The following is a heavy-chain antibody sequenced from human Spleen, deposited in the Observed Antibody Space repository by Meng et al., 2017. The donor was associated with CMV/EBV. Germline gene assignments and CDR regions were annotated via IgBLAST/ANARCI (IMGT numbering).Heavy chain of an antibody. Sequence: GESLKISCAPSGFTFSTYGMHWVRQAPGKRLEWVTFILYDGRNEYYADSVKGRFTISRDNSKNTLYLQMTSLRAEDTAVYYCARALYYFDSGGNYQQTYGMDVWGQGTTVTVSS. CDR3: ARALYYFDSGGNYQQTYGMDV. V-gene: IGHV3-30*02. J-gene: IGHJ6*02. D-gene: IGHD3-22*01. CDR2: ILYDGRNE. CDR1: GFTFSTYG.